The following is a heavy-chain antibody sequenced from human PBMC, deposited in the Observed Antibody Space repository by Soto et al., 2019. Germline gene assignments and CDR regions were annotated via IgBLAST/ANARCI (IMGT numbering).Heavy chain of an antibody. CDR1: GFTFSNYG. CDR3: ARREQLAPYYFHYYGMDV. J-gene: IGHJ6*02. CDR2: ISYDGSNK. V-gene: IGHV3-30*03. Sequence: GGSLRLSCASSGFTFSNYGMHWVRQAPGKGLEWVAVISYDGSNKYYADSVKGRFTISRDNSKNTVSLQMNSLRAEDTAVYYCARREQLAPYYFHYYGMDVWGQGTTVTVSS. D-gene: IGHD6-6*01.